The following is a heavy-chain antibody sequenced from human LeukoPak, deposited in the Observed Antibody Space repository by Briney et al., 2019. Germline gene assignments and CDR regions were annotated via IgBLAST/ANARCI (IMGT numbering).Heavy chain of an antibody. V-gene: IGHV3-23*01. CDR2: ITGSGDNT. CDR3: AKLGGYFDY. CDR1: GFTFSNSG. J-gene: IGHJ4*02. D-gene: IGHD3-10*01. Sequence: GGSLRLSCAASGFTFSNSGMSWVRQAPGKGLEWVSAITGSGDNTYYADSVKGRFTISRDNSKNTLYLQMSSLRAEDTAVYYCAKLGGYFDYWGQGTLVTVSS.